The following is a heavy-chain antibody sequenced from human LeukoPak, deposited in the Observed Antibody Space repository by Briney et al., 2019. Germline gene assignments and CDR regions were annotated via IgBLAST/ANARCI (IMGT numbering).Heavy chain of an antibody. V-gene: IGHV4-34*01. CDR2: VNHSGST. CDR3: ARGQGYDFWSGYYTVSGYFDY. Sequence: SETLSLTCTVSGGSISSYYWSWIRQPPGKGLEWIGEVNHSGSTNYNPSLKSRVTISVDTSKNQFSLKLSSVTAADTAVYYCARGQGYDFWSGYYTVSGYFDYWGQGTLVTVSS. CDR1: GGSISSYY. J-gene: IGHJ4*02. D-gene: IGHD3-3*01.